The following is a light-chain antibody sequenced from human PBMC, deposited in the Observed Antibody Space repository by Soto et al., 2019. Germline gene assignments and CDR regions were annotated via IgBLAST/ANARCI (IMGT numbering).Light chain of an antibody. Sequence: DIVMTQSPLSLPVTPGEPASLSCRSSQSLLHSNGYNFLDWYMQKPGQSPQLLIYLGCNRASGVPDRFSGTGSGTDFTLTISRVEAEDVGVYFCMQALQAPPTFGQGTKVDIK. CDR3: MQALQAPPT. J-gene: IGKJ1*01. CDR2: LGC. CDR1: QSLLHSNGYNF. V-gene: IGKV2-28*01.